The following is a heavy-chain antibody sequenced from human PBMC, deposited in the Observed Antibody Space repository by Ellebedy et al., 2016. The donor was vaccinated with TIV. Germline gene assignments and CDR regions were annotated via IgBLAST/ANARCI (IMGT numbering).Heavy chain of an antibody. Sequence: PGGSLRLSCAASGFTFKTYGMHWVRQAPGKGLEWVAVIWYDDSNKYYADSVKGRFTISRDNSKNTLYLQMNSLRAEDTAVYYCARDGYDILTGSYHMFDYWGQGTLVTVSS. CDR3: ARDGYDILTGSYHMFDY. CDR1: GFTFKTYG. V-gene: IGHV3-33*01. CDR2: IWYDDSNK. D-gene: IGHD3-9*01. J-gene: IGHJ4*02.